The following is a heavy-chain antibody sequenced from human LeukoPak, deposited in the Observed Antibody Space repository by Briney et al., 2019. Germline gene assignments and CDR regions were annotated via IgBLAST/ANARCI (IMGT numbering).Heavy chain of an antibody. Sequence: ASVKVSCKATGYTFTGYYMHWLRQAPGQGLEWMGRINPNSGGTNYAQKFQGRVTMTRDTSISTAYMELSRLRSDDTAVYYCARRNEYCTNGVCYPGGWDYWGQGTLVTVSS. V-gene: IGHV1-2*06. CDR2: INPNSGGT. CDR3: ARRNEYCTNGVCYPGGWDY. D-gene: IGHD2-8*01. J-gene: IGHJ4*02. CDR1: GYTFTGYY.